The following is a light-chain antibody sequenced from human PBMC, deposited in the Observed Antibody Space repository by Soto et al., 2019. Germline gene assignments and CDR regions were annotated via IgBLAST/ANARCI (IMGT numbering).Light chain of an antibody. J-gene: IGKJ5*01. CDR3: QQYGYSPIT. Sequence: IVFRHSQDTLSLSPGERSTRSPRSSQSVNSYLAWYQHKPGQAPRLLIYAASSRATGIPDRFSGSGSGTDFTLTIDGLEPEDFVVYYCQQYGYSPITFGQGTRLEIK. CDR2: AAS. CDR1: QSVNSY. V-gene: IGKV3-20*01.